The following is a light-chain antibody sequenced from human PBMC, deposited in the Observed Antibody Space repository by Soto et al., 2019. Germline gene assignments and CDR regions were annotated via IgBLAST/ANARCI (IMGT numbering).Light chain of an antibody. CDR1: QSLVYSDGNTF. J-gene: IGKJ3*01. Sequence: DVVMTQSPLSLPVTLGQPASISCRANQSLVYSDGNTFLSWFQQRPGQSPRRLNYKFSNRDSGVPDRFSGSGSGTDFTLKISRVEAEDVGVYYCMQGTHWPPIFGPGTKVDIK. CDR3: MQGTHWPPI. CDR2: KFS. V-gene: IGKV2-30*01.